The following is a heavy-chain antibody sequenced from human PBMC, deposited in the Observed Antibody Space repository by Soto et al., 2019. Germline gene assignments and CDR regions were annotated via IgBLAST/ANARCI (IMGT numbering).Heavy chain of an antibody. J-gene: IGHJ3*02. Sequence: PGGSLRLACAASGFTFSSYGMHWVRQAPGKGLEWVAVISYDGSNKYYADSVKGRFTISRDNSKNTLYLQINSLRAEDTAVYYCAKNPELLGFLDAFDIWGQGTMVTVSS. D-gene: IGHD2-15*01. CDR1: GFTFSSYG. CDR3: AKNPELLGFLDAFDI. CDR2: ISYDGSNK. V-gene: IGHV3-30*18.